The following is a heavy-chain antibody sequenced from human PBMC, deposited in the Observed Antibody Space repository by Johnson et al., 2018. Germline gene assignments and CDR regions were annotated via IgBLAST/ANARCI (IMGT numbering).Heavy chain of an antibody. CDR3: VKEFLATEWEVPSAYYGMDV. V-gene: IGHV3-33*06. D-gene: IGHD1-26*01. J-gene: IGHJ6*02. Sequence: QVQLVQSGGGVVRPGRSLRLSCAASGFIFRNYGMHWVRQAPGKGLEWVAVIWFDESKEYYADSVKGRFTISRDNSKNTLFLQMNSLKGDDTAVYYCVKEFLATEWEVPSAYYGMDVWGQGTTVSVSS. CDR1: GFIFRNYG. CDR2: IWFDESKE.